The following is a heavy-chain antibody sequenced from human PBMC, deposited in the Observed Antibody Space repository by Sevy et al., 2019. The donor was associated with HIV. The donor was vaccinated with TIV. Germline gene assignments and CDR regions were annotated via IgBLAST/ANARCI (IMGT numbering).Heavy chain of an antibody. CDR2: VYYGGST. V-gene: IGHV4-39*01. J-gene: IGHJ2*01. CDR3: VRHFTTYLYWYFDL. CDR1: GGSISGSTNY. D-gene: IGHD3-22*01. Sequence: SETLSLTCTVSGGSISGSTNYWGWIRQSPGKGLEWIGNVYYGGSTYLNPSLKSRVTTSVDTSKNQFSLKLTSVTAADTAVYYCVRHFTTYLYWYFDLWGRGALVTVSS.